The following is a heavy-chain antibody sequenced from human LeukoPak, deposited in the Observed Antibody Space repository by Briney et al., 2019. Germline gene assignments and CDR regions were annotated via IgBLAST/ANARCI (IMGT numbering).Heavy chain of an antibody. J-gene: IGHJ6*03. D-gene: IGHD6-6*01. CDR3: ARDLLEYSSKGGTYYYYYMDV. CDR2: IYYSGST. V-gene: IGHV4-59*01. CDR1: GGSISSYY. Sequence: SETLSLTCTVSGGSISSYYWSWIRQPPGKGLEWIGYIYYSGSTNYNPSLKSRVTISVDTSKNQFSLKLSSVTAADTAVYYCARDLLEYSSKGGTYYYYYMDVWGKGTTVTVSS.